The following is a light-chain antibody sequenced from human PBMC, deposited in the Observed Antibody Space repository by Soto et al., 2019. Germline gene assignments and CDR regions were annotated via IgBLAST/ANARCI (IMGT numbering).Light chain of an antibody. CDR3: CSYTSSSTVL. CDR1: SSDVGVYDF. J-gene: IGLJ2*01. CDR2: DVS. V-gene: IGLV2-14*01. Sequence: QSVLTQPASVSGSPGQSITISCTGTSSDVGVYDFVSWYQQHPAKAPKLLIYDVSSRPSGVSDRFSCSKSGNTASLTISGLQAEDEADYYCCSYTSSSTVLFGGGTKLTVL.